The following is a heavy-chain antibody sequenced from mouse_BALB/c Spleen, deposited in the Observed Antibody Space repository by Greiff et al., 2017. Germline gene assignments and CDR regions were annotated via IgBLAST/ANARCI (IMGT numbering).Heavy chain of an antibody. V-gene: IGHV5-6-5*01. Sequence: EVQLVESGGGLVKPGGSLKLSCAASGFTFSSYAMSWVRQTPEKRLEWVASISSGGSTYYPDSVKGRFTISRDNARNILYLQMSSLRSEDTAMYYCARGEIYYYQVYYAMDYWGQGTSVTVSS. D-gene: IGHD1-1*01. CDR3: ARGEIYYYQVYYAMDY. CDR1: GFTFSSYA. CDR2: ISSGGST. J-gene: IGHJ4*01.